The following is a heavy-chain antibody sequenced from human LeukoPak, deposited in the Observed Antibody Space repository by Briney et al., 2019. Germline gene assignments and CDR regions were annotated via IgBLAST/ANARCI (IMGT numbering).Heavy chain of an antibody. CDR1: GFTFRTSW. CDR2: INPDGSDK. D-gene: IGHD5-24*01. V-gene: IGHV3-7*04. J-gene: IGHJ4*02. CDR3: ARDRGWRQYDY. Sequence: PGGSLRLSCEGSGFTFRTSWMDWVRQAPGKGLQWVANINPDGSDKYYAEYVRGRFTISRDNAKNSLYLEMNSLTADDTGVYYCARDRGWRQYDYWGQGTLVTVSS.